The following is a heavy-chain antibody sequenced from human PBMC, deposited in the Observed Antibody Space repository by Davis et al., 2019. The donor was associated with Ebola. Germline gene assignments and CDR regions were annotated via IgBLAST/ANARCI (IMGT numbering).Heavy chain of an antibody. CDR1: GYTFTGYY. J-gene: IGHJ4*02. Sequence: ASVKVSCKASGYTFTGYYMHWVRQAPGQGLEWMGWIHPKSGGTKFAEKFQGRVIMTRDTSIGTASMELSSLTPDDTAVYFCARVSTRTFDHWGQGTLVTVSS. V-gene: IGHV1-2*02. CDR3: ARVSTRTFDH. CDR2: IHPKSGGT. D-gene: IGHD5/OR15-5a*01.